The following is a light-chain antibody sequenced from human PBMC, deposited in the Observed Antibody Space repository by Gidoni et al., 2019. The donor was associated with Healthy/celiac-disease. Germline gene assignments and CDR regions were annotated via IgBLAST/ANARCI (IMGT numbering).Light chain of an antibody. CDR3: QQSYSTPLT. J-gene: IGKJ4*01. CDR1: QSISSY. V-gene: IGKV1-39*01. CDR2: AAS. Sequence: DIQMTQSPSSLSAPVGDRVTITCRASQSISSYLNWYQQKPGTAPKLLIYAASSLQSGVPSRFSGSGSGTDFTLTISSLQPADFATYYCQQSYSTPLTFGGXTKVEIK.